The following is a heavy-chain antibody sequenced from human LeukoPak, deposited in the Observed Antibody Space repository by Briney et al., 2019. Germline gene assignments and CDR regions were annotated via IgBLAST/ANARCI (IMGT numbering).Heavy chain of an antibody. CDR1: GGSISSYY. J-gene: IGHJ4*02. CDR2: IYYSGST. CDR3: AGRRGNYYDSSGYREFDY. D-gene: IGHD3-22*01. Sequence: PSETLSLTCTVSGGSISSYYWSWIRQPPGKGLEWIGYIYYSGSTNYNPSLKSRVTISVDTSKNQFSLKLSSVTAADTAVYYCAGRRGNYYDSSGYREFDYWGQGTLVTVSS. V-gene: IGHV4-59*08.